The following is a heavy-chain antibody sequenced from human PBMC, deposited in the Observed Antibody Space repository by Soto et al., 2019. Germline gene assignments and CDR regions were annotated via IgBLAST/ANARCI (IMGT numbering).Heavy chain of an antibody. Sequence: PGGSLRLSCAASGFTFSSYAMSWVRQAPGKGLEWVSAISGSGGSTYYADSVKGRFTISRDNSKNTLYLQMNSLRAEDTAVYYCAKDFLQEQWLVVYFDYWGQGTMVTVYS. J-gene: IGHJ4*02. CDR2: ISGSGGST. CDR1: GFTFSSYA. CDR3: AKDFLQEQWLVVYFDY. V-gene: IGHV3-23*01. D-gene: IGHD6-19*01.